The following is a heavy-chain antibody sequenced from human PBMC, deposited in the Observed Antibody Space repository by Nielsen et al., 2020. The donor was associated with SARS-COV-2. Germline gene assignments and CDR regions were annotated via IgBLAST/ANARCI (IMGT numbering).Heavy chain of an antibody. D-gene: IGHD4-17*01. CDR2: VRGSGDKT. V-gene: IGHV3-23*01. J-gene: IGHJ4*02. Sequence: GESLKISCAASGFTFTSYAMAWVRQAPAKGLEWVSGVRGSGDKTYYADSVKGRFTISRDNSRNTLHLQMNSLGVEDTAVYYCAKNRRDYGDYGDFDYWGQGILVTVAS. CDR3: AKNRRDYGDYGDFDY. CDR1: GFTFTSYA.